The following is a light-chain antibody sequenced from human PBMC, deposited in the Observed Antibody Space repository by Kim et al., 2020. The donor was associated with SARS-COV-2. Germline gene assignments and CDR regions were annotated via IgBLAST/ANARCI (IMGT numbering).Light chain of an antibody. Sequence: DIVMTQSPDSLAVSLGERATINCKSSQSVLYSSNNKNYLAWYQQKPGQPPKLLNYWASTRESGVPDRFSGSGSGTDFTLTISSLQAEDVAVYYCQQYYSTPWTFGQGTKVDIK. CDR2: WAS. V-gene: IGKV4-1*01. CDR1: QSVLYSSNNKNY. J-gene: IGKJ1*01. CDR3: QQYYSTPWT.